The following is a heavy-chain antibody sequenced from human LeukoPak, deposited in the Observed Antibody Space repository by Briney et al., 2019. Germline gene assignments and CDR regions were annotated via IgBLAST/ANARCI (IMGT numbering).Heavy chain of an antibody. V-gene: IGHV3-7*04. CDR2: IKRDGSEK. Sequence: GGSLRLSCAASGFTFSNYWMSWVRQAPGKGLEWVANIKRDGSEKYYVDSVKGRFTISRDNAKNSLYLQMNSLRAEDTAVYYCARDRYSSGGLDVWGQGTTVTVSS. D-gene: IGHD3-22*01. CDR1: GFTFSNYW. CDR3: ARDRYSSGGLDV. J-gene: IGHJ6*02.